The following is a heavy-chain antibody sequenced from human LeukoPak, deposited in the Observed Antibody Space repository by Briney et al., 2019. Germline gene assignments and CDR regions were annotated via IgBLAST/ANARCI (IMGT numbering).Heavy chain of an antibody. J-gene: IGHJ6*02. CDR3: ARYCGGDCYGMDV. V-gene: IGHV3-7*01. CDR1: GFAFSSHW. Sequence: GGSLRLSCAASGFAFSSHWLSWVRQAPGKGLEWVANIKQDGSERHYVDSMKGRFTISRDNAKNSLYLQMHSLRPEDTAVYYCARYCGGDCYGMDVWGQGTTVTVSS. CDR2: IKQDGSER. D-gene: IGHD2-21*01.